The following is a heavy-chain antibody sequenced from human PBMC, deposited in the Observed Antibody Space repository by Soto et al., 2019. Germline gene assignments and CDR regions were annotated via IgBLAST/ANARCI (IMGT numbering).Heavy chain of an antibody. Sequence: PSATLSLTCSVSGASISGNYWSWSRQSGGKGLEWIGRIYTSESTIYNPSLRSRVTISLDTSKNQFSLKLTSVTAADTAVYYCARRANAGGWFALRGQGTLVTVS. CDR3: ARRANAGGWFAL. V-gene: IGHV4-4*07. D-gene: IGHD1-1*01. CDR2: IYTSEST. CDR1: GASISGNY. J-gene: IGHJ5*02.